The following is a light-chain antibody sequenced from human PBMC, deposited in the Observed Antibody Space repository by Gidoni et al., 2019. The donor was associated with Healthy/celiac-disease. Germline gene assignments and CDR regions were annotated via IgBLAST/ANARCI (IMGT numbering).Light chain of an antibody. J-gene: IGKJ1*01. Sequence: DIQITQSPFTLSASVGDRVTITCRASQSISNYLAWYQRKPGKAPRFLTYKASGLEYGVPSRFSASGSETQFTLTISSLQPDDFATYYCQQYHSSPWTFGQGTKVEVK. V-gene: IGKV1-5*03. CDR3: QQYHSSPWT. CDR2: KAS. CDR1: QSISNY.